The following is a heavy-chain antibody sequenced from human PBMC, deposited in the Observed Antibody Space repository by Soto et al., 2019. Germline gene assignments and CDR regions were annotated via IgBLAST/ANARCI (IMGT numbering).Heavy chain of an antibody. CDR3: AREEGRYCSGGSCYSDAFDI. CDR1: GFTFSSYS. Sequence: GGSLRLSCAASGFTFSSYSMNWVRQAPGKGLEWVSSISSSSSYIYYADSVKGRFTISRDNAKNSLYLQMNSLRAEDTAVYYCAREEGRYCSGGSCYSDAFDIWGQGTMVTVSS. V-gene: IGHV3-21*01. D-gene: IGHD2-15*01. CDR2: ISSSSSYI. J-gene: IGHJ3*02.